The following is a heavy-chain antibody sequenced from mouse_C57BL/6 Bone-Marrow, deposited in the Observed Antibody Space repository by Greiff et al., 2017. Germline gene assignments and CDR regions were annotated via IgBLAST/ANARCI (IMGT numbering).Heavy chain of an antibody. Sequence: QVQLQQSGAELARPGASVKLSCKASGYTFTSYGISWVKQRTGQGLEWIGEIYPRSGNTYYNEKFKGKATLTADKSSSTAYMELRSLTSEDSAVYFCARFRIYYYGSSPYWYFDVWGTGTTVTVSS. CDR3: ARFRIYYYGSSPYWYFDV. V-gene: IGHV1-81*01. J-gene: IGHJ1*03. CDR1: GYTFTSYG. CDR2: IYPRSGNT. D-gene: IGHD1-1*01.